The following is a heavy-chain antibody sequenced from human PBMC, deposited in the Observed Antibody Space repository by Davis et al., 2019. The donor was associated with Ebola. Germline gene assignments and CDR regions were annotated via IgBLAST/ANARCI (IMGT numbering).Heavy chain of an antibody. CDR2: IWYDGSNK. CDR3: ARDNVVVPAAIFYYYYYMDV. Sequence: GGSLRLSCAASGFTFSSYGMHWVRQAPGKGLEWVAVIWYDGSNKYYADSVKGRFTISRDNSKNTLYLQMNSLRAEDTAVYYCARDNVVVPAAIFYYYYYMDVWGKGTTVTVSS. CDR1: GFTFSSYG. D-gene: IGHD2-2*02. J-gene: IGHJ6*03. V-gene: IGHV3-33*01.